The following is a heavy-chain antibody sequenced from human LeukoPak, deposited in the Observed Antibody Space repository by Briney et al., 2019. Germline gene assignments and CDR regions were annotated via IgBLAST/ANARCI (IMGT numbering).Heavy chain of an antibody. CDR3: ARDGITMVRGADYYYGMDV. Sequence: TSETLSLTCTVSGGSISSYYWSWIRQPAGKGLEWIGRIYTSGSTNYNPSLKSRVTMSVDTSKNQSSLKLSSVTAADTAVYYCARDGITMVRGADYYYGMDVWGQGTTVTVSS. J-gene: IGHJ6*02. D-gene: IGHD3-10*01. CDR2: IYTSGST. V-gene: IGHV4-4*07. CDR1: GGSISSYY.